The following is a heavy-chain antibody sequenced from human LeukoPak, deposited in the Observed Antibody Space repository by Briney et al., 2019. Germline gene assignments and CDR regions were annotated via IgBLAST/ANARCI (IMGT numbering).Heavy chain of an antibody. CDR3: ARELWFGESY. CDR2: ISSSGSTI. V-gene: IGHV3-48*03. J-gene: IGHJ4*02. D-gene: IGHD3-10*01. CDR1: GFTFSSYE. Sequence: PGGSLRLSCASSGFTFSSYEMNWVRQAPGKGLKWVSYISSSGSTIYYADSVKGRFTISRDNAKNSLYLQMNSLRAEDTAVYYCARELWFGESYWGQGTLVTVFS.